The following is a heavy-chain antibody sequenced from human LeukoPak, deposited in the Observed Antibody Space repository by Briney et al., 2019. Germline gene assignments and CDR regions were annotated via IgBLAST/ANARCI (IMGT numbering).Heavy chain of an antibody. Sequence: ASVTVSCKVSGYTLTELSMHWVRQAPGKGLEWMGGFDPEDGETIYAQKFQGRVTMTEDTSTDTAYMELSSLRSEDTAVYYCARGRSSSSPRAFDIWGQGTMVTVSS. CDR1: GYTLTELS. CDR3: ARGRSSSSPRAFDI. V-gene: IGHV1-24*01. J-gene: IGHJ3*02. D-gene: IGHD6-13*01. CDR2: FDPEDGET.